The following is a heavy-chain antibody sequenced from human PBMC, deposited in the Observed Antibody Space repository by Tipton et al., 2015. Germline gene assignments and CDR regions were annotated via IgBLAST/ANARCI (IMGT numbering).Heavy chain of an antibody. CDR2: ISVYNGKT. J-gene: IGHJ4*02. Sequence: QSGPEVKKPGASVKVSCKASGYTFTSYGITWVRQAPGQGLEWMGWISVYNGKTNYAHNLQGRVTMTTDTSTSTAYMDLRSLRSDDTAVYYCARPRYSLYDYWGQGTLVTVSS. CDR3: ARPRYSLYDY. D-gene: IGHD5-18*01. CDR1: GYTFTSYG. V-gene: IGHV1-18*01.